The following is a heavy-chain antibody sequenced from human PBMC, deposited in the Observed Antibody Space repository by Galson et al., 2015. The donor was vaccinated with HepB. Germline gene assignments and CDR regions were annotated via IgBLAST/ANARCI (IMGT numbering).Heavy chain of an antibody. J-gene: IGHJ4*02. CDR3: ARGLGTAVAGTWRFDY. CDR2: IYNGVST. CDR1: GGSISRDY. Sequence: ETLSLTCSVSGGSISRDYWSWIRRPPGKGLEWIGYIYNGVSTNYNPSLQSRVTISADTSKSQFSLILNSVTPADTAEYYCARGLGTAVAGTWRFDYWGQGALVTVAS. D-gene: IGHD6-19*01. V-gene: IGHV4-59*01.